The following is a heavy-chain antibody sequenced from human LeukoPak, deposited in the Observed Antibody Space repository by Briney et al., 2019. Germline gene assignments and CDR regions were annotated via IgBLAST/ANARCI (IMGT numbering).Heavy chain of an antibody. CDR1: GGSISSYY. J-gene: IGHJ4*02. V-gene: IGHV4-59*08. CDR2: IYHSGST. D-gene: IGHD3-16*02. Sequence: SETLSLTCTVSGGSISSYYWSWIRQPPGKGLEWIGSIYHSGSTFYNPSLKSRVTISVDTSKNQFSLKLSSVTAADTAVYYCARAPFTFGGVIDTAGGYYFDYWGQGTLVTVSS. CDR3: ARAPFTFGGVIDTAGGYYFDY.